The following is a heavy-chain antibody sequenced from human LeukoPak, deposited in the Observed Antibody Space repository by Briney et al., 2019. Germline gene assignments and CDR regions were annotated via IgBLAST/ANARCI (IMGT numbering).Heavy chain of an antibody. CDR1: GGSFSGYY. J-gene: IGHJ4*02. Sequence: SETLSLTCAVYGGSFSGYYWSWIRQPPRKGLEWIGEINHSGSTNYNPSLKSRVTISVDTSKNQFSLKLSSVTAADTAVYYCARGLYYDSSGYPYYWGQGTLVTVSS. CDR3: ARGLYYDSSGYPYY. CDR2: INHSGST. V-gene: IGHV4-34*01. D-gene: IGHD3-22*01.